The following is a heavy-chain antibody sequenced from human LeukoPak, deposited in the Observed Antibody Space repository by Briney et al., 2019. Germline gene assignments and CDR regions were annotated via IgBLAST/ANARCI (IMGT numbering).Heavy chain of an antibody. CDR2: LYYSGST. CDR1: GGSISSYY. Sequence: SETLSLTCTVSGGSISSYYWSWIRQPPGKGLEWIGYLYYSGSTNYNPSLKSRVTISVDTSKNQFSLKLSSVTAADTAVYYCARERYGDQTFDYWGQGTLVTVSS. D-gene: IGHD4-17*01. CDR3: ARERYGDQTFDY. J-gene: IGHJ4*02. V-gene: IGHV4-59*01.